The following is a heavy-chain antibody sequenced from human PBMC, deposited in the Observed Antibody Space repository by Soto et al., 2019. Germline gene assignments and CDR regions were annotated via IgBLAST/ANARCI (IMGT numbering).Heavy chain of an antibody. CDR1: GFTFSKHA. D-gene: IGHD2-21*02. Sequence: PGGSLRLSCAASGFTFSKHAMRWVRQARGTGLEWVAVISNDGSNPYYADSVKGRVTMTTDTSTNTAYMELRSLRSDDTAVYYCARGSLVVVTPTPFDYWGQGTLVTVSS. J-gene: IGHJ4*02. CDR2: ISNDGSNP. CDR3: ARGSLVVVTPTPFDY. V-gene: IGHV3-30-3*01.